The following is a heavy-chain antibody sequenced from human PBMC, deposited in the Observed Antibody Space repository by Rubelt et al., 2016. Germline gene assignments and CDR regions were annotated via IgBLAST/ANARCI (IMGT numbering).Heavy chain of an antibody. Sequence: QVQLQQWGAGLLKPSETLSLTCAFYGGSFSASYWAWIRQPPGKGLEWIGEIYHSGRTNYIPSLKSRVTIYVDKSKNQFSRKLRSLTAGDTAIYYCTMEIRNASPSPRGDDWGQGILVTVSS. CDR1: GGSFSASY. D-gene: IGHD2-2*01. CDR3: TMEIRNASPSPRGDD. CDR2: IYHSGRT. V-gene: IGHV4-34*01. J-gene: IGHJ4*02.